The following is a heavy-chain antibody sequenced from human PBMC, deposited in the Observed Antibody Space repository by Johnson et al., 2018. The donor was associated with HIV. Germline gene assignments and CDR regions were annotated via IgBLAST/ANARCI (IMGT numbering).Heavy chain of an antibody. CDR3: ARFDEGWTAFDI. CDR1: EFTFSAHD. J-gene: IGHJ3*02. V-gene: IGHV3-13*01. Sequence: VRLVESGGGVVQPGGSLRLSCAASEFTFSAHDMHWVRQTAGKGLEWVSGIGISGNTNYPGSVKGRFTISRDNSKNTLYLQMNSLRAEDTAVYYCARFDEGWTAFDIWGQGTMVTVSS. CDR2: IGISGNT. D-gene: IGHD2-15*01.